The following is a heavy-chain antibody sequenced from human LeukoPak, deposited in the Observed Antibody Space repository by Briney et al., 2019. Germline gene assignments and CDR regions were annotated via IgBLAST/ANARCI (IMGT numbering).Heavy chain of an antibody. D-gene: IGHD3-10*01. CDR3: AKVMKGSERLTMVRGVIIKTAGLYYMDV. CDR2: ISASGGST. V-gene: IGHV3-23*01. CDR1: RFTFDKYY. J-gene: IGHJ6*03. Sequence: GGSLRLSCAASRFTFDKYYMTWVRQAPGKGLEWVSSISASGGSTNYADSVKGRFTISRDNSKNTVYLQMNSLRAEDTAVYYCAKVMKGSERLTMVRGVIIKTAGLYYMDVWGKGTTVTVSS.